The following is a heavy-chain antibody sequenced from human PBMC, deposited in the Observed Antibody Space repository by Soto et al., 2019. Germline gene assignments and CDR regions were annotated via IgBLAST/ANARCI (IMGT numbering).Heavy chain of an antibody. Sequence: QVQLVQSGAEVREPGASVKVSCKASGYSFTSLDINWMRQTAGQGLEWMGWMQPSTGRTGYAQKFQGRVTMTRDTSINTAYMELTTLTSDDTAFYYCARGVSAGVDYWGQGTLVTGSS. J-gene: IGHJ4*02. CDR2: MQPSTGRT. CDR1: GYSFTSLD. CDR3: ARGVSAGVDY. D-gene: IGHD1-26*01. V-gene: IGHV1-8*01.